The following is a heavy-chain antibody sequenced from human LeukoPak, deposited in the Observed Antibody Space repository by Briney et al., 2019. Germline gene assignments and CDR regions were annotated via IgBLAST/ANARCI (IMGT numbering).Heavy chain of an antibody. CDR1: GYTFTGYY. CDR2: INPNSGGT. Sequence: ASVKVSCKASGYTFTGYYMHWVRQAPGQGLEWMGWINPNSGGTNYAQKFQGWVTMTRDTSISTAYMELSRLRSDDTAVYYCARHSSSWYLGAFDIWGQGTMVTVSS. CDR3: ARHSSSWYLGAFDI. V-gene: IGHV1-2*04. D-gene: IGHD6-13*01. J-gene: IGHJ3*02.